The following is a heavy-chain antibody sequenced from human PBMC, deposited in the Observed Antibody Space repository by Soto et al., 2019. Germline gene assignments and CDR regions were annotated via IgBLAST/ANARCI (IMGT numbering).Heavy chain of an antibody. Sequence: QVQLVQSGAEVKKPGASVKVSCKASGYTFTSYDINWVRQATGQGLEWMGWMNPNSGNTGYAQKFQGRVTMTRNTSISTAYMELSSLRSEDTAVYYCAKFEDDYGDYDDPYYFDYWGQGTLVTVSS. J-gene: IGHJ4*02. CDR2: MNPNSGNT. CDR1: GYTFTSYD. D-gene: IGHD4-17*01. V-gene: IGHV1-8*01. CDR3: AKFEDDYGDYDDPYYFDY.